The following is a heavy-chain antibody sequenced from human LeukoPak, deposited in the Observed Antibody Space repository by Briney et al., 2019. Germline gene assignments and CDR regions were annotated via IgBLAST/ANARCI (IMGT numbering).Heavy chain of an antibody. CDR2: IYYSGST. CDR1: GGSISSSSYY. J-gene: IGHJ4*02. V-gene: IGHV4-39*07. D-gene: IGHD1-26*01. CDR3: ARDRGGSLGNFDY. Sequence: SETLSLTCTVSGGSISSSSYYWGWIRQPPGKGLEWIGSIYYSGSTYYNPSLKSRVTISVDTSKNQFSLKLSSVTAADTAVYYCARDRGGSLGNFDYWGQGTLVTVSS.